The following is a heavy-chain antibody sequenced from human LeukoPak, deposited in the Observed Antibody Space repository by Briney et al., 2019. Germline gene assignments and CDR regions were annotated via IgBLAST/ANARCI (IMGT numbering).Heavy chain of an antibody. D-gene: IGHD2-2*01. CDR3: ASVLKYQLLYYFDY. J-gene: IGHJ4*02. V-gene: IGHV4-39*01. CDR2: IYYSGST. CDR1: GGSISSSSYY. Sequence: SETLSLTCTVSGGSISSSSYYWGWIRQPPGKGLEWIGSIYYSGSTYYNPSLKSRVTISVDTSKNQFSLKLSSVTAADTAVYYCASVLKYQLLYYFDYWGQGTLVTVSS.